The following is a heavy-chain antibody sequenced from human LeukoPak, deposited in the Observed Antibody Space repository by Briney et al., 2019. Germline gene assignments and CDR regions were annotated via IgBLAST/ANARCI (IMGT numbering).Heavy chain of an antibody. Sequence: PSETLSLTCTVSGGSISSCYWSWIRQPPGKGLEWIEYIYYSGSTNYNPSLKSRVTISVDTSKNQFSLKLSSVTAADTAVYYCARTGYSSSYDYYYYGMDVWGQGTTVTVSS. J-gene: IGHJ6*02. V-gene: IGHV4-59*01. CDR1: GGSISSCY. CDR2: IYYSGST. D-gene: IGHD6-6*01. CDR3: ARTGYSSSYDYYYYGMDV.